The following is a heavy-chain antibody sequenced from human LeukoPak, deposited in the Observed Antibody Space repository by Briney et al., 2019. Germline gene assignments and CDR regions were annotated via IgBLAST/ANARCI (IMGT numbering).Heavy chain of an antibody. J-gene: IGHJ4*02. V-gene: IGHV3-15*01. CDR2: IQSKTDGGTT. Sequence: GGSLRLSCAASVFTFNVVWMNWVRQAPGQGLEWVGRIQSKTDGGTTDYAAPVKGRFTISEDDSENTLYLQMNSLKTEDTAVYYCTTVPYYCENSGYYHGVFDYWGQGTLVTVSS. CDR1: VFTFNVVW. D-gene: IGHD3-22*01. CDR3: TTVPYYCENSGYYHGVFDY.